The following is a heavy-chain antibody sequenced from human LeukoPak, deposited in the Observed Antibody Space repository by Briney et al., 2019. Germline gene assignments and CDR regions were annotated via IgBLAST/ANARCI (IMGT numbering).Heavy chain of an antibody. D-gene: IGHD2-2*01. CDR1: GYTFTGYY. CDR2: INPNSGGT. V-gene: IGHV1-2*02. CDR3: ATAVVPAAIRSYYMDV. Sequence: ASVKVSCKASGYTFTGYYMHWVRQAPGQGLEWMGWINPNSGGTNYAQKFQGRVTMTRDTSIGTAYMELSRLRSDDTAVYYCATAVVPAAIRSYYMDVWGKGTTVTVSS. J-gene: IGHJ6*03.